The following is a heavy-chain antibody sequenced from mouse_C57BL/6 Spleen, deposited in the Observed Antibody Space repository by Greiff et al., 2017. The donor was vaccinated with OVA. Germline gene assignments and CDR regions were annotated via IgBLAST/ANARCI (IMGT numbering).Heavy chain of an antibody. CDR3: ARLTTVPDWYFDV. D-gene: IGHD1-1*01. J-gene: IGHJ1*03. V-gene: IGHV1-52*01. CDR1: GYTFTSYW. CDR2: IDPSDSDT. Sequence: QVQLQQPGAELVRPGSSVKLSCKASGYTFTSYWMHWVKQRPIQGLEWIGNIDPSDSDTHYNQKFKDKATLTVAKSSSTAYMQLSSLTSEDSAVYYCARLTTVPDWYFDVWGTGTTVTVSS.